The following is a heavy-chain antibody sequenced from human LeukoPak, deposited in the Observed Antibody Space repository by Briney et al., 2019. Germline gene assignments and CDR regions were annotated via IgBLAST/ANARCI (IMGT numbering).Heavy chain of an antibody. CDR1: GFTLRSYA. CDR2: INGSAGFT. D-gene: IGHD5-12*01. J-gene: IGHJ4*01. V-gene: IGHV3-23*01. Sequence: GGSLRLSCVASGFTLRSYAMSWVRQAPGKGLEWASAINGSAGFTYYADAVSGRFTVSRDISTNTVFLQMDSLRAGDTAVYYCAKEYSGYDFDCWGQGTLVTVSS. CDR3: AKEYSGYDFDC.